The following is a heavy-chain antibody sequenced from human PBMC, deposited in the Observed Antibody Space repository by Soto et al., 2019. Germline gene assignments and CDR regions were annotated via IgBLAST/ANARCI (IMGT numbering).Heavy chain of an antibody. CDR3: VRGYCTSSASCEGDFQH. Sequence: QVQLEQSGAEVKEPGASVKISCKASGYTFTTYHIHWVRQAPGQGLDWMGMIDPIGGNTGYARKFQDGVAMTGDTAAGTGYIEVNSLRFDGTAMYFCVRGYCTSSASCEGDFQHWGQGTLVTVSS. CDR1: GYTFTTYH. D-gene: IGHD2-2*01. V-gene: IGHV1-46*01. J-gene: IGHJ1*01. CDR2: IDPIGGNT.